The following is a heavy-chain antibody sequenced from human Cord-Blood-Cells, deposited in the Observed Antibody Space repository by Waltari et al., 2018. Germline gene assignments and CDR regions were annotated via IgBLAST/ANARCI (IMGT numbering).Heavy chain of an antibody. CDR3: ARDPEYGDDY. Sequence: EVQLVESGGGLVQPGGSLRLSCAASGFTVSSHYMIWVRQAPGKGLGWVSVIYSGGSTYYADSVMGRFTISRDNSKNTLYLQMNSLGAENRAVYYCARDPEYGDDYWGQGTLVTVSS. CDR2: IYSGGST. J-gene: IGHJ4*02. CDR1: GFTVSSHY. V-gene: IGHV3-66*01. D-gene: IGHD4-17*01.